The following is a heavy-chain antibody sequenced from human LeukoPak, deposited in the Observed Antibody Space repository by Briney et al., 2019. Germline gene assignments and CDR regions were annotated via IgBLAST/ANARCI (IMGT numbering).Heavy chain of an antibody. CDR1: GFTFSSYA. CDR2: ISYDGSNK. Sequence: PGGSLRLSCAASGFTFSSYAMHWVRQAPGKGLEWVAVISYDGSNKYYADSVKGRFTISRDNSKNTLYLQMNSLRAEDTAVYYCARDLGGIVVVPAAIRGATIDYWGQETLVTVSS. J-gene: IGHJ4*02. CDR3: ARDLGGIVVVPAAIRGATIDY. V-gene: IGHV3-30-3*01. D-gene: IGHD2-2*02.